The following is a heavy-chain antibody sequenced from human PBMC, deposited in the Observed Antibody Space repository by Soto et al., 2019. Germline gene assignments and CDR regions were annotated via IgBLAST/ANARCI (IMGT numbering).Heavy chain of an antibody. CDR2: INAGNGNT. CDR3: ARAGTVWFGELLSTHFDY. CDR1: GYTFTSYA. J-gene: IGHJ4*02. V-gene: IGHV1-3*01. Sequence: GASVEVSCKACGYTFTSYAMHCVRQAPGQRLEWMGWINAGNGNTKYSQKFQGRVTITRDTSASTAYMELSRLRSDDTAVYYCARAGTVWFGELLSTHFDYWGQGTLVTVSS. D-gene: IGHD3-10*01.